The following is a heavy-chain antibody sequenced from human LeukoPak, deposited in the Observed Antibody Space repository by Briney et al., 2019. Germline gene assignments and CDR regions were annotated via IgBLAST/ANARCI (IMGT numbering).Heavy chain of an antibody. CDR3: VRASRYCTDGVCLKY. V-gene: IGHV3-7*05. D-gene: IGHD2-8*01. J-gene: IGHJ4*02. CDR1: GFTFSTYG. CDR2: IKQDGSEK. Sequence: GGSLRLSCGASGFTFSTYGMHWVRQAPGKGLEWVANIKQDGSEKYYVDSVKGRFTISRDNAKNSLCLQMNSLRAEDTAVYYCVRASRYCTDGVCLKYWGQGTLVTVSS.